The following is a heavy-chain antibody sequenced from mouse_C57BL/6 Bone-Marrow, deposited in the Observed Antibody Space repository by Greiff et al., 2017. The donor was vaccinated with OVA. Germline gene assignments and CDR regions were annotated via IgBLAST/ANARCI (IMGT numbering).Heavy chain of an antibody. Sequence: VQLQQPGAELMMPGASVKLSCKASGYTFTSYWMHWVKQRPGQGLEWIGEIDPSDSYTNYNQKFKGKSTLTVDKSSSTAYMQLSSLTSEDSAVYYCARGRWLLRGNYFDYWGQGTTLTVSS. CDR1: GYTFTSYW. V-gene: IGHV1-69*01. D-gene: IGHD2-3*01. CDR2: IDPSDSYT. J-gene: IGHJ2*01. CDR3: ARGRWLLRGNYFDY.